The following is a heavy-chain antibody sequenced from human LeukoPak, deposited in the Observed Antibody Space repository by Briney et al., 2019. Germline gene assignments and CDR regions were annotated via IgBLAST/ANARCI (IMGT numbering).Heavy chain of an antibody. D-gene: IGHD3-3*01. Sequence: ASVKVSFKASGYTFTGYYMHWVRQAPGQGLEWMGWINPNSGGTNYAQKFQGWVTMTRDTSISTAYMELSRLRSDDTAVYYCARALQYYDFWSGDPTIYGMDVWGQGTTVTVSS. CDR1: GYTFTGYY. J-gene: IGHJ6*02. CDR3: ARALQYYDFWSGDPTIYGMDV. CDR2: INPNSGGT. V-gene: IGHV1-2*04.